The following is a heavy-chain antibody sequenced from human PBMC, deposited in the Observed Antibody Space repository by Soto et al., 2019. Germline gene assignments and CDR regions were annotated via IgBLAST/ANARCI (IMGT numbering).Heavy chain of an antibody. V-gene: IGHV4-31*03. CDR1: GGSISSGGYY. J-gene: IGHJ6*02. CDR2: IYYSGTT. CDR3: AASCVGCGGFNYYGMDV. D-gene: IGHD2-21*01. Sequence: QVQLQESGQGLVKPSQTLSLTCTVSGGSISSGGYYWNWIRQHPGKGLEWIGYIYYSGTTYYNPSLKSRVTISVDTSKNQFSLKLSSVTAADTAVYYCAASCVGCGGFNYYGMDVWGQGTTVTVSS.